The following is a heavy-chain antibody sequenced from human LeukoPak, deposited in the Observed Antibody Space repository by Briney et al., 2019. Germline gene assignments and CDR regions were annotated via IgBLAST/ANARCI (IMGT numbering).Heavy chain of an antibody. Sequence: PSETLSLTCTVSGYSISSGYHWGWIRQPPGKGLQWIGSIYHTGSTYYNPSLKSRVTISVDTSKNQFSLKLSSVTAADTAVYYCARGGYGDYFDAFDIWGQGTMVTVSS. D-gene: IGHD4-17*01. J-gene: IGHJ3*02. CDR2: IYHTGST. CDR1: GYSISSGYH. CDR3: ARGGYGDYFDAFDI. V-gene: IGHV4-38-2*02.